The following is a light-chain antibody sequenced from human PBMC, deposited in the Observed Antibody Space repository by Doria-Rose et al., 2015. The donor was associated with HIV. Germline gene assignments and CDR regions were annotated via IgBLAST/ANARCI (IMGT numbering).Light chain of an antibody. CDR3: QQSYNTPCT. J-gene: IGKJ3*01. CDR1: QSISTY. V-gene: IGKV1-39*01. CDR2: GAS. Sequence: QSPSSLSASVGDRVTITCRASQSISTYLNWLQQKSGKAPKLLIYGASTLHRGVPSRFSGSGSGTDFTLTISNLQPEDFATYYCQQSYNTPCTFGPGTKVDIK.